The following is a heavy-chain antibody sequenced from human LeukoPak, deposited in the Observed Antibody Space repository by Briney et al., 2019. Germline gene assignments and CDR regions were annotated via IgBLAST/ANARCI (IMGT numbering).Heavy chain of an antibody. Sequence: KSGGSLRLSCAASGFTFSSYSMNWVRQAPGKGLEWVSSISSSSSYIYYADSVKGRFTISRDNSKNTLYLQMNSLRAEDTAVYYCARVSSVAVPDDAFDIWGQGTMVTVSS. D-gene: IGHD6-19*01. J-gene: IGHJ3*02. CDR1: GFTFSSYS. CDR3: ARVSSVAVPDDAFDI. CDR2: ISSSSSYI. V-gene: IGHV3-21*01.